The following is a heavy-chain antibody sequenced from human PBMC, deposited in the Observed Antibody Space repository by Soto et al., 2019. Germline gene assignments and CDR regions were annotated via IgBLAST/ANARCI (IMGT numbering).Heavy chain of an antibody. Sequence: QVQLVQSGAEVKKPGASVKVSCKASGYTFTSYDINWVRQATGQGLEWMGWMNPNSGNTGNAQKFQGRVTMTRNTSISTGYMEVSSLRSEYTAVYYCATMGATTGYFDLWGRGTLVTVSS. J-gene: IGHJ2*01. V-gene: IGHV1-8*01. D-gene: IGHD1-26*01. CDR2: MNPNSGNT. CDR3: ATMGATTGYFDL. CDR1: GYTFTSYD.